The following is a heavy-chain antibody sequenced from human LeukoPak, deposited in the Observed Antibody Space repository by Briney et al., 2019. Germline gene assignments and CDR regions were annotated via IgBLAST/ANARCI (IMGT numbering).Heavy chain of an antibody. CDR1: GYSFRTYG. CDR3: ARDCGSDYYKFDY. CDR2: IWHDGSKT. V-gene: IGHV3-33*01. J-gene: IGHJ4*02. Sequence: GRSLRLSCVGSGYSFRTYGMHWVRQAPGKGLDWVAVIWHDGSKTLYADSVKGRFTISRDDSKNTLYLQMNNLRTEDTAVYYCARDCGSDYYKFDYWGQGTLVTDSS. D-gene: IGHD2-21*02.